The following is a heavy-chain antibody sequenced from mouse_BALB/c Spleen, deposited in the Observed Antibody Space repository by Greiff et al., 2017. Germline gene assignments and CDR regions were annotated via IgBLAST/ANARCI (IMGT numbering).Heavy chain of an antibody. CDR1: GFSLTSYG. CDR2: IWSGGST. J-gene: IGHJ3*01. D-gene: IGHD1-1*01. CDR3: ARARGGYYYGSSPGAY. Sequence: VQLQQSGPGLVQPSQSLSITCTVSGFSLTSYGVHWVRQSPGKGLEWLGVIWSGGSTDYNAAFISRLSISKDNSKSQVFFKMNSLQADDTAIYYCARARGGYYYGSSPGAYWGQGTLVTVSA. V-gene: IGHV2-4-1*01.